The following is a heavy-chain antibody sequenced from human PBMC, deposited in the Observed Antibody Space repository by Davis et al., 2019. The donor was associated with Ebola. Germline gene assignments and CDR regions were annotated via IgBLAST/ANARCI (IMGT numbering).Heavy chain of an antibody. Sequence: GGSLRLSCAASGFTFGSDWMSWVRQAPGKGLEWVGRIKSKTDGGTTDYAAPVKGRFTISRDDSKNTLYLQMNSLKTEDTAVYYCTTVGWTWELLHGYWGQGTLVTVSS. V-gene: IGHV3-15*01. D-gene: IGHD1-26*01. J-gene: IGHJ4*02. CDR1: GFTFGSDW. CDR2: IKSKTDGGTT. CDR3: TTVGWTWELLHGY.